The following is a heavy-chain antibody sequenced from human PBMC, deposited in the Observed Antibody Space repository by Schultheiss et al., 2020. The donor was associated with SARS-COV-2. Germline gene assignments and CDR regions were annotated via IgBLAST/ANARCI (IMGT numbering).Heavy chain of an antibody. Sequence: GGSLRLSCAASGFTFSSYAMSWVRQAPGKGLERVSFVSTCTKYMSYTDSLRAQFTISRDNTPNSLFPQMNSLRAEDTAAYYCARVKAGNGYDVFDMWGQGTMVTVSS. J-gene: IGHJ3*02. D-gene: IGHD6-13*01. CDR3: ARVKAGNGYDVFDM. CDR2: VSTCTKYM. V-gene: IGHV3-21*04. CDR1: GFTFSSYA.